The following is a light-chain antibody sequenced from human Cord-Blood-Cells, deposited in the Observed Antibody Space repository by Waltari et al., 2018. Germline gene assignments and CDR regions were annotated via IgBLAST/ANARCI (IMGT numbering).Light chain of an antibody. J-gene: IGLJ3*02. CDR1: SSTIGSNY. CDR2: RNH. V-gene: IGLV1-47*01. CDR3: AAWDDSLSGWV. Sequence: QSVLTQPPSASGTPGQRVTISCSGSSSTIGSNYVYWYQQLPGTAPKLLIYRNHQRPSGVPDRFSGSKSGTSASPAISGLRAEDEADYDCAAWDDSLSGWVFGGGTKLTVL.